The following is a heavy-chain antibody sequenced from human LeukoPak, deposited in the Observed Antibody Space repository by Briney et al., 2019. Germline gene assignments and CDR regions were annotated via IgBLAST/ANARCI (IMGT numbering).Heavy chain of an antibody. D-gene: IGHD1-14*01. V-gene: IGHV3-23*01. CDR2: ISSNGADT. CDR1: RFAFSTYA. J-gene: IGHJ4*02. CDR3: ANYRKPQGLDY. Sequence: GGSLRLSCAVSRFAFSTYAMTWVRQAPGQGLEYVSTISSNGADTYYADSVKGRFTISRDNSKNTLYLQMTNLRVEDTAVYYCANYRKPQGLDYWGQGTLVTVSS.